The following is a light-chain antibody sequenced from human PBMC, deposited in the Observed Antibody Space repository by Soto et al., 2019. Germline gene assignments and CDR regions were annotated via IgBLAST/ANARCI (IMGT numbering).Light chain of an antibody. V-gene: IGKV3-15*01. CDR1: QNISTN. J-gene: IGKJ5*01. CDR2: GAS. Sequence: DIVMAQTPAAQSVAPEERTTLSCRASQNISTNVAWYQQKPGQAPRLLIHGASTRAPGFPARFSGSGSGTDLTLTISRLKPEDFAVYSCKHRSNWPITFRKGTRLEIK. CDR3: KHRSNWPIT.